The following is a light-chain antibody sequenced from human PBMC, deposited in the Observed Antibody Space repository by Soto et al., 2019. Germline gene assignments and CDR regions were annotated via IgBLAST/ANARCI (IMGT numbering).Light chain of an antibody. CDR1: QGINSY. CDR2: TAS. J-gene: IGKJ4*01. CDR3: QQLNGYPSGLA. Sequence: DIQLTQSPSFLSSSVGDRVTITCRASQGINSYLAWYQQKPGKAPKLLIYTASTLQSGVPSRFSGSGSGTEFTLTISSLQPEDFATYYCQQLNGYPSGLAFGGGTKVDIK. V-gene: IGKV1-9*01.